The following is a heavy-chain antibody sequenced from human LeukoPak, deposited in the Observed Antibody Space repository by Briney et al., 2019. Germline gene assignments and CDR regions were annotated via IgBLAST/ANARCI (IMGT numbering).Heavy chain of an antibody. CDR3: ARQTGAGLFILP. V-gene: IGHV4-39*01. Sequence: PSGTLSLTCAVSGGSISSNWWSWVRRPPGKGLEWVGSIYYSGNTYYNPSLKSRVTISVDTSKNQFSLILTSVTAADTAVYYCARQTGAGLFILPGGQGTLVTVSS. D-gene: IGHD3-3*01. CDR2: IYYSGNT. J-gene: IGHJ4*02. CDR1: GGSISSNW.